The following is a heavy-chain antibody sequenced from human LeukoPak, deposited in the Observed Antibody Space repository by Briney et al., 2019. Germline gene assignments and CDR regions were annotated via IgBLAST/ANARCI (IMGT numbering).Heavy chain of an antibody. Sequence: GGSLRLSCAASGSTFSSHTMNWVRQAPGKGLEWISYISNTGSVIYYADSVKGRFTISRDDAKNSLYLQMNSLRVEDTAVYYCTRDPTPWLRYGYFAHWGQGTRVTVSS. J-gene: IGHJ4*02. CDR2: ISNTGSVI. CDR1: GSTFSSHT. V-gene: IGHV3-48*04. CDR3: TRDPTPWLRYGYFAH. D-gene: IGHD5-12*01.